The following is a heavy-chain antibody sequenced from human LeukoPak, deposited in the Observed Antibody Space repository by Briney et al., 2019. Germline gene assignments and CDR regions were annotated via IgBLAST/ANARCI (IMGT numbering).Heavy chain of an antibody. CDR2: ISAYNGNT. J-gene: IGHJ4*02. Sequence: ASVKVSCKASGYTFTSYGICWVRQAPGQGLEWMGWISAYNGNTNYAQKLQGRVTMTTDTSTSTAYMELRSLRSDDTAVYYCARDYPINYGDSHPDYWGQGTLVTVSS. CDR1: GYTFTSYG. D-gene: IGHD4-17*01. CDR3: ARDYPINYGDSHPDY. V-gene: IGHV1-18*01.